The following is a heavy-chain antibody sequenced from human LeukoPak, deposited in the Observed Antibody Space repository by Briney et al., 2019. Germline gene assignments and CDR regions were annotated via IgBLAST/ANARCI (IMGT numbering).Heavy chain of an antibody. Sequence: PGGSLRLSCAASGFPFNLYGITWVRQAPGKGLEWVSLISGLNNDMYYADSVKGRFTISRDNAKDSLYLEMNSLTAEDTAVYYCARRDPLSYQLGTLNFDHWGQGTLVTVSS. CDR2: ISGLNNDM. CDR3: ARRDPLSYQLGTLNFDH. J-gene: IGHJ4*02. V-gene: IGHV3-21*01. CDR1: GFPFNLYG. D-gene: IGHD1-26*01.